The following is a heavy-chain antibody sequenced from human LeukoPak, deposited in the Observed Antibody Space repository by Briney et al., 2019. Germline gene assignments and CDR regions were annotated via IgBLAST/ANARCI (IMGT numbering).Heavy chain of an antibody. Sequence: GGSLRLSCAASGFTFSSYSMNWVRQAPGKGLEWVSYISSRSATIYYADSVKGRFTISRDNAKNSLYLQMNSLRAEDMALYYCAKVRSSGWDYDAFDIWGQGTMVTVSS. V-gene: IGHV3-48*04. D-gene: IGHD6-19*01. CDR2: ISSRSATI. CDR1: GFTFSSYS. CDR3: AKVRSSGWDYDAFDI. J-gene: IGHJ3*02.